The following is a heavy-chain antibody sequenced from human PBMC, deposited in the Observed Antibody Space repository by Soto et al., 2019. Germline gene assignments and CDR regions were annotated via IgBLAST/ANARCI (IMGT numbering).Heavy chain of an antibody. V-gene: IGHV3-74*01. CDR2: INSDGSST. CDR3: ARRGQEGPGLAH. CDR1: GFTFSSYW. J-gene: IGHJ5*02. Sequence: EVQLVESGGNLIQPGGSLRLSCAASGFTFSSYWMHWVRQAPGKGLVWVSRINSDGSSTSYVDSVKGRFTISRDNAKNTPYLQMSSLSVEDTAVYYCARRGQEGPGLAHWGQGTLVTVSS.